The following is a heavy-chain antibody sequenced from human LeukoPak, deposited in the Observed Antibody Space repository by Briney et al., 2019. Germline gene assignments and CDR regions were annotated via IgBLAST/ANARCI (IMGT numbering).Heavy chain of an antibody. CDR3: ARAYRYYYDSSGYYFDY. D-gene: IGHD3-22*01. CDR2: IGGGGGST. Sequence: QSGGSLRLSCAASGFTFSSYAMSWVRQPPGKGLEWVSGIGGGGGSTYYADSVKGRFTISRDNSKNTLYLHMNSLRAEDTAVYYCARAYRYYYDSSGYYFDYWGQGTLVTVSS. CDR1: GFTFSSYA. V-gene: IGHV3-23*01. J-gene: IGHJ4*02.